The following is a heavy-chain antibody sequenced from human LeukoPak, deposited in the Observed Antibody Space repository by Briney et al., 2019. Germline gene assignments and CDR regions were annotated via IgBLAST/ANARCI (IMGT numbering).Heavy chain of an antibody. CDR1: GYTFTGYY. CDR2: ISAYNGNT. V-gene: IGHV1-18*04. J-gene: IGHJ4*02. CDR3: ARDLAAPDY. Sequence: GASVKVSCKASGYTFTGYYMHWVRQAPGQGLEWMGWISAYNGNTNYAQKLQGRVTMTTDTSTSTAYMELRSLRSDDTAVYYCARDLAAPDYWGQGTLVTVSS.